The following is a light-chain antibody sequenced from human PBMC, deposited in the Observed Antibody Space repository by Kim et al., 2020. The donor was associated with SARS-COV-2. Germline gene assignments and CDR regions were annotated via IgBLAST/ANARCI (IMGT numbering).Light chain of an antibody. CDR2: GTS. Sequence: PGERATLACRDSQTLTSSYLAWYQQKPGQAPRLLIYGTSTRATGIADRFSGSGSGTDFTLTISRLESEDSAVYYCQQYGRSPSYTLGQGTKLEI. V-gene: IGKV3-20*01. CDR1: QTLTSSY. J-gene: IGKJ2*01. CDR3: QQYGRSPSYT.